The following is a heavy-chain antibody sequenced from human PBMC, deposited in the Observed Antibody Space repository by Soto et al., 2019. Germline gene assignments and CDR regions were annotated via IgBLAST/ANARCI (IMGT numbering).Heavy chain of an antibody. V-gene: IGHV3-48*01. J-gene: IGHJ6*03. CDR2: ISSNSGTI. D-gene: IGHD6-19*01. CDR1: GFTFSTFG. CDR3: ARVRSSSFNTYLYCLDL. Sequence: EVQLEESGGALVQPGVSLGLSCVASGFTFSTFGINWVRQAPGTGQERVSYISSNSGTIYYADSVQGRVTISRDNAYSSLYLQMNSRRAEDTAVYYCARVRSSSFNTYLYCLDLWGKVTTVTVSS.